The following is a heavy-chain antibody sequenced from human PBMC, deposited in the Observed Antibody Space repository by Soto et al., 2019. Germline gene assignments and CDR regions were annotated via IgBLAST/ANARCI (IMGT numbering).Heavy chain of an antibody. J-gene: IGHJ4*02. CDR1: GFTVSSTY. D-gene: IGHD1-26*01. CDR2: IYSGGST. V-gene: IGHV3-53*01. Sequence: PGGSLRLSCAASGFTVSSTYMSWVRQAPGKGLEWVSVIYSGGSTYYADSVKGRFTISRDNAKNSLYLQMSSLRDEDTAVYYCARDDQWELLRYYFAYWGQGTLVTVSS. CDR3: ARDDQWELLRYYFAY.